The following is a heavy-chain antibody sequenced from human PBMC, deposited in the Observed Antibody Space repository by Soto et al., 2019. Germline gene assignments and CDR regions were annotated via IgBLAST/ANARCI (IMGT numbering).Heavy chain of an antibody. V-gene: IGHV3-30-3*01. Sequence: PGGSLRLSCAASGLTFSRFAMHWLRQAPGGGLEWVSDLSNDGGSKNYADSVRGRFTISRDNSRNTLYLQMNSLRPEDTAVYYFARGGNGTTRTRPDSWGKGPRAT. D-gene: IGHD1-7*01. CDR3: ARGGNGTTRTRPDS. CDR2: LSNDGGSK. J-gene: IGHJ5*01. CDR1: GLTFSRFA.